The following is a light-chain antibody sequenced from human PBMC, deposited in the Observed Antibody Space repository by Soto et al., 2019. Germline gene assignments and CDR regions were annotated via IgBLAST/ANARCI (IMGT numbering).Light chain of an antibody. CDR3: QQYNNWPRT. J-gene: IGKJ2*01. Sequence: EIVMTQSPATLSVSPGERATLSCRASQSVSSKLAWYQQTPGQAPRLLINGASTRATGIPARFSGSGSGTEFTLTISSLQSEDFAVYYCQQYNNWPRTFGQGTKLEIK. CDR2: GAS. CDR1: QSVSSK. V-gene: IGKV3-15*01.